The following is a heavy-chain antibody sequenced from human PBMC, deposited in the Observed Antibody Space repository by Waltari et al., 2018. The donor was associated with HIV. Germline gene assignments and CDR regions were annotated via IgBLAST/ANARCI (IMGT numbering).Heavy chain of an antibody. V-gene: IGHV3-74*01. D-gene: IGHD3-16*01. CDR3: TRDGGGHPFVGYGMDV. J-gene: IGHJ6*02. CDR2: IHNDGSST. Sequence: EVQLVESGGVLVQPGGSLRLSCAASGCTFRTCGMHWVRQGPGKGLVWVSGIHNDGSSTSYADSVKGRFTISRDNAKNTLFLQMNSLRVEDTAVYYCTRDGGGHPFVGYGMDVWGQGTTVTVSS. CDR1: GCTFRTCG.